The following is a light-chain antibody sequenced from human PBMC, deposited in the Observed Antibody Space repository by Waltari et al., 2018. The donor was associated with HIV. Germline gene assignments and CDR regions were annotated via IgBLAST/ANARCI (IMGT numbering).Light chain of an antibody. V-gene: IGLV1-51*02. CDR1: SSDIGDNY. CDR2: ENQ. Sequence: QSVLTQPPSVSAAPRQNVTISCSGSSSDIGDNYVSWYQQLPGTAPRLLIYENQKPPLVIPTRFSVSKSGTSATLGITGLQTGDEADYYCGTWHSSLSAGIFGGGTKLTVL. CDR3: GTWHSSLSAGI. J-gene: IGLJ2*01.